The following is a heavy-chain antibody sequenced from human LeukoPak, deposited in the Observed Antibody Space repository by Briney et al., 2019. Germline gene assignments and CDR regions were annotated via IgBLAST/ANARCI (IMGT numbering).Heavy chain of an antibody. Sequence: PSETLSLTCTVSGVSIITSNSYWGWIRQPPGKGLEWIGSIYYTGNTYYNPSLKSRVTISVDTSKNQFSLKLSSVTAADTAVYYCARVTRWDGYNTKGWFDPWGQGTLVTVSS. D-gene: IGHD5-24*01. CDR2: IYYTGNT. CDR1: GVSIITSNSY. J-gene: IGHJ5*02. V-gene: IGHV4-39*07. CDR3: ARVTRWDGYNTKGWFDP.